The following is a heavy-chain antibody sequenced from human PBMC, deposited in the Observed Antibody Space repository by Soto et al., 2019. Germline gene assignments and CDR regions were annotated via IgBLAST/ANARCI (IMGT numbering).Heavy chain of an antibody. CDR3: ARDPPYYGSGKKFDY. J-gene: IGHJ4*02. D-gene: IGHD3-10*01. CDR2: INSDGSST. CDR1: GFTFSSYW. Sequence: GGSLRLSCAASGFTFSSYWMHWVRQAPGKGLVWVSRINSDGSSTSYADSVKGRFTISRDNAKNTLYLQMNSLRAEDTAVYYCARDPPYYGSGKKFDYWGQGTLVTVSS. V-gene: IGHV3-74*01.